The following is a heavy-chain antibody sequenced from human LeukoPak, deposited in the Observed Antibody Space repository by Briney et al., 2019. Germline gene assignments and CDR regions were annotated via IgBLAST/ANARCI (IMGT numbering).Heavy chain of an antibody. Sequence: PSETLSLTCAVYGGSFSGYYWSWIRQPPGKGLEWIGEINHSGSTNYNPSLKSRVTISVDTSKNQFSLKLSSVTAADTAVYYCARGRYSSGWYYFGYWGQGTLVTVSS. CDR1: GGSFSGYY. CDR2: INHSGST. V-gene: IGHV4-34*01. J-gene: IGHJ4*02. D-gene: IGHD6-19*01. CDR3: ARGRYSSGWYYFGY.